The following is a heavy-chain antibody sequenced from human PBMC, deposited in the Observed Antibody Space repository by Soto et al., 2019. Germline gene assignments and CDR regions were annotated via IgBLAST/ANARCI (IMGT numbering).Heavy chain of an antibody. CDR3: AGRVDTAMVYYYYGMDV. D-gene: IGHD5-18*01. CDR2: IYYSGST. V-gene: IGHV4-59*01. Sequence: PSETLSLTCTVSGGSISSYYWSWIRQPPGKGLEWVGDIYYSGSTNYNPSLKSRVTISVDTSKNQFSLKLSSLTAADTAVYYCAGRVDTAMVYYYYGMDVWGQGTTVTVS. CDR1: GGSISSYY. J-gene: IGHJ6*02.